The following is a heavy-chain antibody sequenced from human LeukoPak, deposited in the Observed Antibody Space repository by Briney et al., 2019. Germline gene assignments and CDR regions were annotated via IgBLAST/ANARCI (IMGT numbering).Heavy chain of an antibody. CDR1: GGSISSGDYS. D-gene: IGHD5-18*01. J-gene: IGHJ4*02. Sequence: PSETLSLTCAVSGGSISSGDYSWSWIRQPPGKGLEWIGYIHHSGRTFYNPSLKSRVTISVDTSKSQISLEVTSVTAADTAVYYCARDGGYGHYDYWGRGTLVTVSS. CDR3: ARDGGYGHYDY. V-gene: IGHV4-30-2*01. CDR2: IHHSGRT.